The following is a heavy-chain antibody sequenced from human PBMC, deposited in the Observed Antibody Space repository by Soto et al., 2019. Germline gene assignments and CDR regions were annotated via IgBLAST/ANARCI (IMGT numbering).Heavy chain of an antibody. Sequence: ASVKVSCKASGYTFTSYYMHWVRQAPGQGLEWMGIINPSGGSTSYAQKFQGRVTMTRGTSTSTVYMELSSLRSEDTAVYYCARDNGGPYDGYCSGGSCYQSSHYYYYGMDVWGQGTTVTVSS. J-gene: IGHJ6*02. CDR2: INPSGGST. CDR1: GYTFTSYY. V-gene: IGHV1-46*01. CDR3: ARDNGGPYDGYCSGGSCYQSSHYYYYGMDV. D-gene: IGHD2-15*01.